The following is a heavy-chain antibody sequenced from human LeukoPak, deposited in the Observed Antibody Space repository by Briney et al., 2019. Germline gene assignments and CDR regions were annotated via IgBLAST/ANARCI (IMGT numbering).Heavy chain of an antibody. Sequence: SVPVSCKASGYTFTDYYIHWVRQAPGQGLEWLGWINPNSGGTNYAQKFQGRVTMTRDMSTSTAYMELSSLRSDDTAVYYCARAGVVDPHIGFFDAWGQQTIPTVSS. D-gene: IGHD2-15*01. CDR3: ARAGVVDPHIGFFDA. CDR1: GYTFTDYY. CDR2: INPNSGGT. J-gene: IGHJ5*01. V-gene: IGHV1-2*02.